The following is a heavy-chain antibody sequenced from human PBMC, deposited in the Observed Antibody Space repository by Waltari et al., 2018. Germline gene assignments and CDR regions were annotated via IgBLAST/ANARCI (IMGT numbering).Heavy chain of an antibody. CDR2: IYHSGST. CDR3: ASGVSNY. V-gene: IGHV4-38-2*02. D-gene: IGHD3-10*01. J-gene: IGHJ4*02. CDR1: DYSLSSGYY. Sequence: QVQLQESGPGLVKPSETLSLTCTVPDYSLSSGYYWGWIRQPPGKGLEWIGSIYHSGSTYYNPSLKSRVTISVDASKNQFSLKLTSVTAADTAVYYCASGVSNYWGQGTLVTVSS.